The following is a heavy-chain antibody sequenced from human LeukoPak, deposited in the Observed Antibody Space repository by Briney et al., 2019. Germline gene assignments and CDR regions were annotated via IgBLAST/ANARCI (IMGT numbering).Heavy chain of an antibody. CDR2: IYTSGST. J-gene: IGHJ4*02. D-gene: IGHD6-19*01. CDR1: GGSISSYY. Sequence: SETLSLTCTVSGGSISSYYWSWIRQPAGKGQEWIGRIYTSGSTNYNPSLKSRVTMSVDTSKNQFSLKLSSVTAADTAVYYCASLAVAGFIGYWGQGTLVTVSS. V-gene: IGHV4-4*07. CDR3: ASLAVAGFIGY.